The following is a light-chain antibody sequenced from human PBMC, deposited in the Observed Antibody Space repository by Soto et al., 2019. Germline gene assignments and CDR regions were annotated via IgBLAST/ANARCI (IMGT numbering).Light chain of an antibody. CDR2: DAS. CDR1: QDISNY. V-gene: IGKV1-33*01. CDR3: QKYDNLPNIFT. J-gene: IGKJ3*01. Sequence: DIQMTQSPSSLSASVGDRVTITCQASQDISNYLNWYQQKPGKAPKLLIYDASNLETGVPSRFSGSGSGTDFTFTISSLQPEDIATYYCQKYDNLPNIFTFGPGTKVDIK.